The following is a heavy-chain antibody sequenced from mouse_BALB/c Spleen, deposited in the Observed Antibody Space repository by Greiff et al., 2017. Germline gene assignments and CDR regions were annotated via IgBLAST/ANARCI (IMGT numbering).Heavy chain of an antibody. CDR1: GFNIKDTY. Sequence: DVQLQESGAELVKPGASVKLSCTASGFNIKDTYMHWVKQRPEQGLEWIGRIDPANGNTKYDPKFQGKATITADTSSNTAYLQLSSLTSEDTAVYYCASGGTYYAMDYWGQGTSVTVSS. J-gene: IGHJ4*01. CDR2: IDPANGNT. CDR3: ASGGTYYAMDY. D-gene: IGHD3-2*02. V-gene: IGHV14-3*02.